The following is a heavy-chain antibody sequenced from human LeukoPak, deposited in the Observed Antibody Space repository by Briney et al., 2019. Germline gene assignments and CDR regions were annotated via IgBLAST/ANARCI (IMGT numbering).Heavy chain of an antibody. CDR3: ARKGRACSGGSCYPMLRANWFDP. CDR1: GGSISTSNYY. V-gene: IGHV4-39*07. J-gene: IGHJ5*02. D-gene: IGHD2-15*01. Sequence: SETLSLTCTVSGGSISTSNYYWGWIRQPPGKGLEWIGNIFYSGSTYYSPSLKSRVTISLDTSRNQFSLKLNSVTAADTAVYYCARKGRACSGGSCYPMLRANWFDPWGQGTLVTVSS. CDR2: IFYSGST.